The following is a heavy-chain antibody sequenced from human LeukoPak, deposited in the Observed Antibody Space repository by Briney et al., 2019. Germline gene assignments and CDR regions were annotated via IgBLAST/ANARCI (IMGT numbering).Heavy chain of an antibody. CDR3: AKGGVVPAAILLWFNP. V-gene: IGHV3-23*01. Sequence: QPGGSLRLSCAASGFTFSSYAMSWVRQAPGKGLEWVSAISGSGGSTYYADSVEGRFTISRDNSKNTLYLQVNSLRAEDTAVYYCAKGGVVPAAILLWFNPWGQGTLVTVSS. D-gene: IGHD2-2*01. J-gene: IGHJ5*02. CDR1: GFTFSSYA. CDR2: ISGSGGST.